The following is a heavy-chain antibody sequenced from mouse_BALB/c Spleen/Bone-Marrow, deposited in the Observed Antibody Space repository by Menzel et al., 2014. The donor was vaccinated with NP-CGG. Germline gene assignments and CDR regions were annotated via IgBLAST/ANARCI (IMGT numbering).Heavy chain of an antibody. CDR1: GFNIKDTY. CDR3: ARCEYYAMGY. Sequence: EVQLQESGAELVKPGASVKLSCTASGFNIKDTYMHWVKQRPEQGLEWIGRIDPANGNTKYDPKLQGKATITADTSSNTAYLQLSSLTSEDTAVYYCARCEYYAMGYWGQGTSVTVSS. V-gene: IGHV14-3*02. J-gene: IGHJ4*01. CDR2: IDPANGNT.